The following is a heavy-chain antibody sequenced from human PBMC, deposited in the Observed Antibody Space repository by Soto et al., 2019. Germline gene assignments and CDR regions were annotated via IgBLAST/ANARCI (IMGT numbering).Heavy chain of an antibody. CDR2: IIPVFGTT. CDR3: ARSSPYIVVRKPTGIQDYYGMDV. Sequence: QVQLVQSGAEVKKPGSSVKVFCKASGGTFSNYTISWVRQAPGQGLEWMGGIIPVFGTTDYEQKFQGRVTIGADGSTSAAYMKLSSLRSADTAVYYCARSSPYIVVRKPTGIQDYYGMDVWGQGTTVTVSS. J-gene: IGHJ6*02. D-gene: IGHD2-2*01. CDR1: GGTFSNYT. V-gene: IGHV1-69*01.